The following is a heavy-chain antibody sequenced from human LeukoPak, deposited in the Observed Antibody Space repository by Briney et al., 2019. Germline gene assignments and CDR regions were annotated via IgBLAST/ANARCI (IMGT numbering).Heavy chain of an antibody. CDR2: IYYSGST. V-gene: IGHV4-59*01. CDR1: GGSINSYY. CDR3: ARDPSYHGGYFDY. Sequence: SETLSLTCTVSGGSINSYYWSWIRQPPGKGLEWIGYIYYSGSTNYNPSLKSRVTISVDTSKNQFSLKLGSVTAADTAVYYCARDPSYHGGYFDYWGQGTLVTVSS. J-gene: IGHJ4*02. D-gene: IGHD2-2*01.